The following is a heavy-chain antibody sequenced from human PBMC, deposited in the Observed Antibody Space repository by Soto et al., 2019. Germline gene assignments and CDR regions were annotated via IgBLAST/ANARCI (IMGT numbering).Heavy chain of an antibody. CDR1: GGSFSGYY. J-gene: IGHJ4*02. V-gene: IGHV4-34*01. CDR3: ARSLCRGGGSCYLRRYFDY. Sequence: QVQLQQWGAGLLKPSETLSLTCAVYGGSFSGYYWSWIRQHPGKGLEWIGEINHSGSTNYNPSLKRRVTRSVDTSKNQFSLKLSSVTAADTAVYYCARSLCRGGGSCYLRRYFDYWGQGTLVTVSS. CDR2: INHSGST. D-gene: IGHD2-15*01.